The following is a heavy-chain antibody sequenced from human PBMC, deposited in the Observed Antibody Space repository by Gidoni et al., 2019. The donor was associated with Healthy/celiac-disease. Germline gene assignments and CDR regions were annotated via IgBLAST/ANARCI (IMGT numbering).Heavy chain of an antibody. CDR2: KIPIFGKA. V-gene: IGHV1-69*01. CDR1: GRTLSSYA. CDR3: ARGAAAAGPFDY. Sequence: QVQLVQSGAEVRKPGSSVQVSCQASGRTLSSYAISWVRHAPGQGLEWMGGKIPIFGKANYAQQFQGRVTMTADESTSRAHRELSSMRSEDTAVYYGARGAAAAGPFDYGGQGTLVTVSS. D-gene: IGHD6-13*01. J-gene: IGHJ4*02.